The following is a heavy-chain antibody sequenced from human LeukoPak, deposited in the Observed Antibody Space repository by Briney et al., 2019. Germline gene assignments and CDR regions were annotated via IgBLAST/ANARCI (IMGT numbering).Heavy chain of an antibody. CDR1: GYTFTSYG. V-gene: IGHV7-4-1*02. CDR3: ARGGSEVGYRYHRDAFDI. J-gene: IGHJ3*02. D-gene: IGHD3-16*02. Sequence: ASVKVSCKASGYTFTSYGISWVRQAPGQGLEWMGWINTNTGNPTYAQGFTGRFVFSLDTSVSTAYLQISSLKAEDTAVYYCARGGSEVGYRYHRDAFDIWGQGTMVTVSS. CDR2: INTNTGNP.